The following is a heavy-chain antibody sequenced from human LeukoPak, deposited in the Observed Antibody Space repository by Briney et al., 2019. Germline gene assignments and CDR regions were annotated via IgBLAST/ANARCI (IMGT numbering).Heavy chain of an antibody. V-gene: IGHV3-23*01. CDR2: ISGSGGST. J-gene: IGHJ6*02. D-gene: IGHD3-3*01. Sequence: QPGGSLRLSCAASGFTFSSYAMSWVRQAPGKGLEWVSAISGSGGSTYYADSVKGRFTISRDNSKNTLYLQVNSLRAEDTAVYYCAKDYDYDFWSGTVIYGMDVWGQGTTVTVSS. CDR3: AKDYDYDFWSGTVIYGMDV. CDR1: GFTFSSYA.